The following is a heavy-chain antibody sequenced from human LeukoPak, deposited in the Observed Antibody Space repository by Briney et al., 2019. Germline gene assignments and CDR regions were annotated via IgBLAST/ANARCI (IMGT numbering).Heavy chain of an antibody. J-gene: IGHJ3*02. V-gene: IGHV3-21*01. D-gene: IGHD4-11*01. Sequence: PGGSLRLSCAASRFTFSSYSMNWVRQAPGKGLEWVSSISSSGSYIYYADSVKGRFTISRDNAKNSLYLQMNSLRAGDTAVYYCARESKDAFDIWGQGTMVTVSS. CDR2: ISSSGSYI. CDR1: RFTFSSYS. CDR3: ARESKDAFDI.